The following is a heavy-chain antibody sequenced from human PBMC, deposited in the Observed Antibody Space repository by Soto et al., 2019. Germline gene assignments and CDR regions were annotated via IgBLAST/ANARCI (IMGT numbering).Heavy chain of an antibody. Sequence: QVQLVQSGAEVKKPGSSVKVSCKASGGTFSSYAISWVRQAPGQGLEWMGGIIPIFGTANYAQKFQGRVTITADESTSTANLELSSLRSEDTAVYYCASKNYYYYGMDVWGQGTTVTVSS. CDR3: ASKNYYYYGMDV. CDR2: IIPIFGTA. J-gene: IGHJ6*02. CDR1: GGTFSSYA. V-gene: IGHV1-69*01.